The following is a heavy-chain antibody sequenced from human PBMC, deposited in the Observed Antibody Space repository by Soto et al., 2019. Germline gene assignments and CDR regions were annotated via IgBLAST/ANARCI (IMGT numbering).Heavy chain of an antibody. D-gene: IGHD6-19*01. CDR1: GGSFRSYA. CDR2: IIPIFGTA. Sequence: GTSVKLSCEACGGSFRSYAISWVRQAPRQGLEWMGGIIPIFGTANYAQKFQGRVTITADESTSTAYMELSSLRSEDTAVYYCAREPYSSGWYQAEAFDIWGQGTMVTVSS. J-gene: IGHJ3*02. CDR3: AREPYSSGWYQAEAFDI. V-gene: IGHV1-69*13.